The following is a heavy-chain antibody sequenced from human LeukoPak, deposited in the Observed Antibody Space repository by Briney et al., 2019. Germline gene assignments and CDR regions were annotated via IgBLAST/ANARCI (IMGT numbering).Heavy chain of an antibody. D-gene: IGHD3-16*01. J-gene: IGHJ4*02. CDR3: ARVRGTYESDRSNWVPLDY. Sequence: SVKVSCKASGGTFSTYAISWVRQAPGQGLEWMGGIIPMFETPNYAQKFQGRVTITADESTRTAYMELSSLRSEDTGVYYCARVRGTYESDRSNWVPLDYWGQGTLVTVSS. CDR1: GGTFSTYA. CDR2: IIPMFETP. V-gene: IGHV1-69*13.